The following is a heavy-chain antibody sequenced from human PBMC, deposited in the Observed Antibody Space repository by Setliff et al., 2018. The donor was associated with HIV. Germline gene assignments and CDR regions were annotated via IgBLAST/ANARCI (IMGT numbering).Heavy chain of an antibody. V-gene: IGHV4-39*01. CDR1: GGSISSNIYF. J-gene: IGHJ4*02. D-gene: IGHD3-3*01. Sequence: SETLSLTCTVPGGSISSNIYFWGWIRQPPGKGLEWIGSIYYSGSAYYNSSLRSRLTISVDTSKNQFSLKLKSVTAADTAVYYCASQVTGYHDFWSGYLGYFDYWGQGLLVTV. CDR3: ASQVTGYHDFWSGYLGYFDY. CDR2: IYYSGSA.